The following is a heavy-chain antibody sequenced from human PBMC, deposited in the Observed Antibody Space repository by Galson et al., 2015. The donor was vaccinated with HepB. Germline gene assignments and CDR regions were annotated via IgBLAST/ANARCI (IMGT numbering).Heavy chain of an antibody. J-gene: IGHJ4*02. D-gene: IGHD4-17*01. CDR3: ARDLQNDYGDYGPLGY. CDR1: GDSVSSNSAA. Sequence: CAISGDSVSSNSAAWNWIRQSPSRGLEWLGRTYYRSKWYNDYAVSVKSRITINPDTSKNQFSLQLNSVTPEDTAVYYCARDLQNDYGDYGPLGYWGQGTLVTVSS. CDR2: TYYRSKWYN. V-gene: IGHV6-1*01.